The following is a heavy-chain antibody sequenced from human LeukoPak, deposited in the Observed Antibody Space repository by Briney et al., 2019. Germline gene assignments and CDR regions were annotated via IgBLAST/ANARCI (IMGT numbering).Heavy chain of an antibody. CDR3: ARGAVARYYDSSGYLTVNFDY. Sequence: ASVKVSCKASGYTFTSYDINWVRQATGQGLEWMGWMNPNSGNTGYAQKFQGRVTMTRNTSISTAYMELSSLRSEDTAVYYCARGAVARYYDSSGYLTVNFDYWGQGTLVTVSS. CDR2: MNPNSGNT. D-gene: IGHD3-22*01. CDR1: GYTFTSYD. J-gene: IGHJ4*02. V-gene: IGHV1-8*01.